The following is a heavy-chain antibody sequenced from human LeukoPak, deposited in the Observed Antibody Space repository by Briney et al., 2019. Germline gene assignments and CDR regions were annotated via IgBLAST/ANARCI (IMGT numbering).Heavy chain of an antibody. CDR3: ARDLRGVVGNY. CDR2: INWNGGST. V-gene: IGHV3-20*04. Sequence: GGSLRLSCATSGFTFSNYWMSWVRQAPGKGLEWVSGINWNGGSTGYADSVKGRFTISRDNAKNSLYLQMNSLRAEDTALYYCARDLRGVVGNYWGQGTLVTVSS. J-gene: IGHJ4*02. D-gene: IGHD2-15*01. CDR1: GFTFSNYW.